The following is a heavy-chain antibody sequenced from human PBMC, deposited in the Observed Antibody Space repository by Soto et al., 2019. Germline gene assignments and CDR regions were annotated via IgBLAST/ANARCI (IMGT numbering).Heavy chain of an antibody. V-gene: IGHV3-48*02. D-gene: IGHD1-26*01. J-gene: IGHJ5*02. Sequence: GGSLRLSCAASEFTFSTYSMNWVRQAPGKGLEWVSYISSSSSTIYYADSVKGRFTISRDNAKNSLYLQMNSLRDEDTAVYYCIGDGGATDWFDPWGQGTLVTVSS. CDR1: EFTFSTYS. CDR3: IGDGGATDWFDP. CDR2: ISSSSSTI.